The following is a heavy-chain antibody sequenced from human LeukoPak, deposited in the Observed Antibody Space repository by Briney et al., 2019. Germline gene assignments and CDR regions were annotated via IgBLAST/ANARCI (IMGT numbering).Heavy chain of an antibody. J-gene: IGHJ4*02. CDR3: AKASTIVVATADLY. V-gene: IGHV3-23*01. Sequence: GGSLRLSCAASGFTFSSYAMSWVRQAPGKGLEWVSAISGSGGSTYYADSVKGRFTISRDNSKNTLYLQMNSLRAEDTAVYYCAKASTIVVATADLYWGQGTLVTVSS. CDR2: ISGSGGST. D-gene: IGHD2-21*02. CDR1: GFTFSSYA.